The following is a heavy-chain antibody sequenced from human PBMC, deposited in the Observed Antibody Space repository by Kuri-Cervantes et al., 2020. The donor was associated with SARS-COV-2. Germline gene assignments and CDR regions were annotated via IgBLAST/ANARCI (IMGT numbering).Heavy chain of an antibody. CDR2: INPNSGGT. CDR1: GYTFTGYY. CDR3: AKDRDWNYGNWFDS. J-gene: IGHJ5*01. V-gene: IGHV1-2*02. Sequence: ASVKVSCKASGYTFTGYYMHWVRQAPGQGLEWMGWINPNSGGTNYAQKFQGRVTMTRDTSISTAYMELSRLRSDDTAVYYCAKDRDWNYGNWFDSWGQGTLVTVSS. D-gene: IGHD1-7*01.